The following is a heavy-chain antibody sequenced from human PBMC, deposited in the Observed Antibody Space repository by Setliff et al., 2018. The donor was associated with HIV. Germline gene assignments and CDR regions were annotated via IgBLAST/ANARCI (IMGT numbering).Heavy chain of an antibody. Sequence: SETLSLTCTVSGATISRHFWSWIRQSPGKGLEWIGTIYDSGVTKYNPSLKTRVRVSVDTSKSHLSLRLTSVTPADTAVYYCARRQWGTSGYYEFFQQWGQGSLVTV. CDR1: GATISRHF. CDR2: IYDSGVT. CDR3: ARRQWGTSGYYEFFQQ. J-gene: IGHJ1*01. D-gene: IGHD3-3*01. V-gene: IGHV4-59*11.